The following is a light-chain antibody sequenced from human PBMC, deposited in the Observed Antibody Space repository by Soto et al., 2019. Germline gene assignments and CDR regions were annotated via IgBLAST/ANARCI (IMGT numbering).Light chain of an antibody. V-gene: IGKV1-5*03. CDR2: KAS. CDR1: QSISTW. CDR3: QQYSSFLYT. J-gene: IGKJ2*01. Sequence: DIPMTQSPSTLSASVGDRVTITCRASQSISTWLAWYQQKPGKAPNLLIYKASTLESGVPSRFSGSGSGTEFTLTISSLQPDDFATYYCQQYSSFLYTFGQGTKLQIK.